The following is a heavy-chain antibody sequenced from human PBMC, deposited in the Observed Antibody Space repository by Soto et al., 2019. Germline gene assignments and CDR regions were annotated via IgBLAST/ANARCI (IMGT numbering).Heavy chain of an antibody. CDR1: GFIFDDYA. Sequence: EMQLAKSGGGLVQPGRSLRLSCAASGFIFDDYAMHWVRQSPGKGLEWVSGISWNSGRVGYAASVKGRFTISRDNAKNSLFLQMNSLRGEDTAFYHCVKDAFSGLSSAEFNGDYWGQGTLVTVSS. J-gene: IGHJ4*02. V-gene: IGHV3-9*01. D-gene: IGHD3-3*02. CDR3: VKDAFSGLSSAEFNGDY. CDR2: ISWNSGRV.